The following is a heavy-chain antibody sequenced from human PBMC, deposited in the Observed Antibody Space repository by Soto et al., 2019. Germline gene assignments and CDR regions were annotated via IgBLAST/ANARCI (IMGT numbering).Heavy chain of an antibody. V-gene: IGHV3-48*01. CDR2: ISSSSSTI. D-gene: IGHD2-2*01. CDR3: AREGYCSSTSCSLDAFDI. J-gene: IGHJ3*02. Sequence: EVQLVESGGGLVQPGGSLRLSCAASGFTFSSYSRNWVRQAPGKGLEWVSYISSSSSTIYYADSVKGRFTISRDNAKNSLYLQMNSLRAEDTAVYDCAREGYCSSTSCSLDAFDIWGQGTMVTVSS. CDR1: GFTFSSYS.